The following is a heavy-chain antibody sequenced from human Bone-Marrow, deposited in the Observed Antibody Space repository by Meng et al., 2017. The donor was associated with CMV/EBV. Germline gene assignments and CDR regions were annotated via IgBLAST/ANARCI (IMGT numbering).Heavy chain of an antibody. CDR1: GYTFTSYG. D-gene: IGHD3-16*01. J-gene: IGHJ6*02. Sequence: ASVKVSCKASGYTFTSYGISWVRQAPGQGLEWMGWISAYNGNTNYAQKLQGRVTMTTDTSTSTAYMELRSLRSDDTAVYYCARDRRGPPLQYYYYYGMDVWGQGNTVTV. CDR2: ISAYNGNT. CDR3: ARDRRGPPLQYYYYYGMDV. V-gene: IGHV1-18*01.